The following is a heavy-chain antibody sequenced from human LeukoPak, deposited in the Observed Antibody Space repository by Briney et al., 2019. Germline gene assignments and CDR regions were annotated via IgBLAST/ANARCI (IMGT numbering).Heavy chain of an antibody. CDR1: GFTFSSYA. D-gene: IGHD6-19*01. V-gene: IGHV3-64*01. CDR3: ARKAGWYRDYFGY. CDR2: ISSNGGST. Sequence: PGGSLRLSCAASGFTFSSYAMHWVRQAPGKGLEYVSAISSNGGSTYYANSVKGRFTISRDNSKNTLYLQMGSLRAEDMAVYYCARKAGWYRDYFGYWGQGTLVTVSS. J-gene: IGHJ4*02.